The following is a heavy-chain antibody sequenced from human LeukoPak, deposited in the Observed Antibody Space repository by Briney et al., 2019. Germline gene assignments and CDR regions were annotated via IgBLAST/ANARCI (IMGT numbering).Heavy chain of an antibody. CDR3: ATRYSSSSGPHYYYYMDV. CDR1: GGSFSGYY. CDR2: INHSGST. V-gene: IGHV4-34*01. J-gene: IGHJ6*03. D-gene: IGHD6-6*01. Sequence: PSETLSLTCAVYGGSFSGYYWSWIRQPPGKGLEWIGDINHSGSTNYNPSLKRRVPISVDTSKNQFSLKLSSVTAADTAVYYCATRYSSSSGPHYYYYMDVWGKGTTVTVSS.